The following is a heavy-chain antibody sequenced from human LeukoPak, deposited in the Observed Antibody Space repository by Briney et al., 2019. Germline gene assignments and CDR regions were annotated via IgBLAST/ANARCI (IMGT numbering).Heavy chain of an antibody. CDR2: ISGSGGSR. V-gene: IGHV3-23*01. J-gene: IGHJ4*02. CDR3: AIRGDVFLGGYRTRAFDY. Sequence: PGGSLRLSRAASGFTFRRYAMSWFRQAPGKGLEWVSAISGSGGSRCYADSLKGRFTLSRDNYRNKLYLQTNSQRADGTAGYHFAIRGDVFLGGYRTRAFDYSGPRALGTVSS. CDR1: GFTFRRYA. D-gene: IGHD3-16*01.